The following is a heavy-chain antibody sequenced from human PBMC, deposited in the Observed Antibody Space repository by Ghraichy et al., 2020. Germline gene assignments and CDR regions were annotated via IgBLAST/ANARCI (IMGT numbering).Heavy chain of an antibody. J-gene: IGHJ6*02. Sequence: GGSLRLSCAASGFTFSSYSMNWVRQAPGKGLEWVSSISSSSSYIYYADSVKGRFTISRDNAKNSLYLQMNSLRAEDTAVYYCASQGRYDILTGYYYYYGMDVWGQGTTVTVSS. CDR1: GFTFSSYS. CDR2: ISSSSSYI. D-gene: IGHD3-9*01. CDR3: ASQGRYDILTGYYYYYGMDV. V-gene: IGHV3-21*01.